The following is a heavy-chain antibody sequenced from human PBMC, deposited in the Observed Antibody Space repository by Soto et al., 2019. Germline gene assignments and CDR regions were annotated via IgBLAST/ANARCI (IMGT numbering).Heavy chain of an antibody. J-gene: IGHJ4*02. D-gene: IGHD5-18*01. V-gene: IGHV4-59*01. Sequence: SETLSLTCTVSGGSISSYYWSWIRQPPGKGLEWIGYIYYSGSTNYNPSLKSRVTISVDTSKNQFSLKLSSVTAADTAIYYCVRGKWIQLPNYWGQGTLVTVS. CDR2: IYYSGST. CDR3: VRGKWIQLPNY. CDR1: GGSISSYY.